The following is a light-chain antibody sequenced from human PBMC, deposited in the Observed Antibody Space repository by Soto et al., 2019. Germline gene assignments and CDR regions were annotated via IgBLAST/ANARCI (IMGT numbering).Light chain of an antibody. J-gene: IGKJ5*01. CDR3: QRYNNWPPIT. V-gene: IGKV3-15*01. CDR2: GAS. CDR1: QSVSSN. Sequence: EIVMTQSPATLSVSPGERATLSCSASQSVSSNLAWYQQKPGQAPRLLIYGASTRATGFPARFSGSGSGTEFTLTISSLQSEDFAVYYCQRYNNWPPITFGQGTRLEIK.